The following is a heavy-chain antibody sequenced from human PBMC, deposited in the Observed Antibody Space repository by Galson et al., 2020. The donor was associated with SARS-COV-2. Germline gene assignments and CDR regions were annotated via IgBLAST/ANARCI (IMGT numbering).Heavy chain of an antibody. CDR3: ARDGEGFEWLFSSDNPSSDY. CDR2: INPSTGSA. J-gene: IGHJ4*02. Sequence: ASVKVSCKASGYRFTGYYMYWVRQAPGQGLEYMGWINPSTGSASYGQKFQDRVTMTSDMSITTAFLKLSGLRFDDTAVYYCARDGEGFEWLFSSDNPSSDYWGQGTLITVSS. V-gene: IGHV1-2*02. CDR1: GYRFTGYY. D-gene: IGHD3-3*01.